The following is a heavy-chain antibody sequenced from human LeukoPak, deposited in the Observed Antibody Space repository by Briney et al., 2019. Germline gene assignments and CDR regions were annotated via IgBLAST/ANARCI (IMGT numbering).Heavy chain of an antibody. D-gene: IGHD3-22*01. CDR2: ISGSGGST. CDR3: AKRPYDSSGYYLNY. V-gene: IGHV3-23*01. J-gene: IGHJ4*02. Sequence: GGSLRLSCAASGFTFSNAWMSWVRQAPGKGLEWVSAISGSGGSTYYADSVKGRFTVSRDNSKNTLCLQTNSLRAEDTAVYYCAKRPYDSSGYYLNYWGQGTLVTVSS. CDR1: GFTFSNAW.